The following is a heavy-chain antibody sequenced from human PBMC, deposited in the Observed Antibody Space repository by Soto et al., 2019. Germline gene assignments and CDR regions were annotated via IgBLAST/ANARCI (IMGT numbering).Heavy chain of an antibody. Sequence: GGSLRLSCAASGFTFSTYFMHWVRQAPGKGLEWVALISYEGSNKYYADSVKGLCTISRDNSKKTLYLQINSLRAKHTALYYCAEEPVIGWGSYGMDVWGQGTTVTVSS. D-gene: IGHD3-16*01. CDR2: ISYEGSNK. J-gene: IGHJ6*02. CDR3: AEEPVIGWGSYGMDV. V-gene: IGHV3-30*18. CDR1: GFTFSTYF.